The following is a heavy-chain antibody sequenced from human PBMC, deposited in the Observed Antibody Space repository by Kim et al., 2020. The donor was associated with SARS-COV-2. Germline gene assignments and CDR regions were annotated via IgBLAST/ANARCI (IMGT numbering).Heavy chain of an antibody. D-gene: IGHD3-22*01. J-gene: IGHJ6*02. CDR1: GFTFSSYG. Sequence: GGSLRLSCAASGFTFSSYGMHWVRQAPGKGLEWVAVIWYDGSNKYYADSVKGRFTISRDNSKNRLYLQMNSLRAEDTAVYYCARDDLSYYYDSSGYGMDVWGQGTTVTVSS. V-gene: IGHV3-33*01. CDR3: ARDDLSYYYDSSGYGMDV. CDR2: IWYDGSNK.